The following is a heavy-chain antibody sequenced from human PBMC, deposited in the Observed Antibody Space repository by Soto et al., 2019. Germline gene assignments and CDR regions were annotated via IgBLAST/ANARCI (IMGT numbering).Heavy chain of an antibody. D-gene: IGHD3-10*01. CDR3: ARQGNSGSYTNFDY. J-gene: IGHJ4*02. Sequence: QLQLQESGPGLVKPSETLSLTCTVSGGSISSSNYYWGWIRQPPGKGLEWIGSIYYSGSTYYNPSLKTRFSIPVDTSKNHFSLKLSSVTAADTAVYYCARQGNSGSYTNFDYWGQGTLVTVSS. V-gene: IGHV4-39*01. CDR1: GGSISSSNYY. CDR2: IYYSGST.